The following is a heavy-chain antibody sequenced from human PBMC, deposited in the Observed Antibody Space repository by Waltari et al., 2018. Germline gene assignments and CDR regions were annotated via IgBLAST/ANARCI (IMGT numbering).Heavy chain of an antibody. CDR1: GFSFSTYG. V-gene: IGHV3-33*01. Sequence: QVQLVESGGGVVQPGRSLRLSCAASGFSFSTYGMHWFRQAPGKGLEWVAGIWSDGSNIHYADFVKDRFTISRDNTRNTLYLQMNSLRAEDTAMYYCVRGRGSSDYWGQGTLVSVSS. CDR3: VRGRGSSDY. J-gene: IGHJ4*02. CDR2: IWSDGSNI. D-gene: IGHD2-2*01.